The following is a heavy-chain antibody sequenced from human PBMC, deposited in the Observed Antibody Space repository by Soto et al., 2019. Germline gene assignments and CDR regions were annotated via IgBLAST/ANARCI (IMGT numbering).Heavy chain of an antibody. J-gene: IGHJ4*02. CDR2: VKPNSDGA. D-gene: IGHD3-22*01. CDR3: ARGPKDYYDSTEELDY. Sequence: ASVKVSCKASGYTFTDYFLHWVRQAPGQGLEWMGWVKPNSDGAKYAQRFQGRVTMTKDTSINTAYMALSRLRSDDTAIYYCARGPKDYYDSTEELDYWGQGTLVTVSS. V-gene: IGHV1-2*02. CDR1: GYTFTDYF.